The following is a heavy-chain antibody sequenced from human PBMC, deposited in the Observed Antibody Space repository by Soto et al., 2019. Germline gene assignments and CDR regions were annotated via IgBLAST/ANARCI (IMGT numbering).Heavy chain of an antibody. CDR2: IWYDGSNK. CDR3: ARDGAVAGTPLSHYYYYYMDV. CDR1: GFTFSSYG. D-gene: IGHD6-19*01. J-gene: IGHJ6*03. Sequence: GGSLRLSCAASGFTFSSYGMHWVRQAPGKGLEWVAVIWYDGSNKYYADSVKGRFTISRDNSKNTLYLQMNSLRAEDTAVYYCARDGAVAGTPLSHYYYYYMDVWGKGTTVTVSS. V-gene: IGHV3-33*01.